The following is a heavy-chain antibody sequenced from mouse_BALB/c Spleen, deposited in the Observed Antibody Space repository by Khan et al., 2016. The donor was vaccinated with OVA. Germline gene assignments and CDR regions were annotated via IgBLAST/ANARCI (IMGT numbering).Heavy chain of an antibody. CDR1: GYTFPSYT. J-gene: IGHJ2*01. V-gene: IGHV1-4*01. Sequence: VQLQQSGAELVKPGASVKMSCKASGYTFPSYTMHWVKQRPGQGLEWIGNINPRSGYTRYNQKFKEKATLTADKSSSTAYMQLSSLTSEDSAVYYCARKSTRASYWGQGTTLTVSS. CDR2: INPRSGYT. D-gene: IGHD3-1*01. CDR3: ARKSTRASY.